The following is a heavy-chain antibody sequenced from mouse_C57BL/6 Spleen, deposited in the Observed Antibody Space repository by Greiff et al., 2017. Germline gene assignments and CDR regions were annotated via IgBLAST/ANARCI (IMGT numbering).Heavy chain of an antibody. CDR1: GFTFSSYA. D-gene: IGHD1-1*01. Sequence: EVKLMESGGGLVKPGGSLKLSCAASGFTFSSYAMSWVRQTPEKRLEWVATISDGGSYTYYPDNVKGRFTISRDNAKNNLYLQMSHLNSEDTAMYYCARGGVTTVVATGAMDYWGQGTSVTVSS. CDR3: ARGGVTTVVATGAMDY. J-gene: IGHJ4*01. CDR2: ISDGGSYT. V-gene: IGHV5-4*03.